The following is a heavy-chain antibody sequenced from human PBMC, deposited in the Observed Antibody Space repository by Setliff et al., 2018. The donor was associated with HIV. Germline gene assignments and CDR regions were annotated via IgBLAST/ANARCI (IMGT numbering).Heavy chain of an antibody. J-gene: IGHJ4*01. D-gene: IGHD6-25*01. CDR2: MNIDSGHT. CDR3: ARVPSGAAGLVRACFYF. Sequence: ASVKVSCKASGYSFTAYGISWVRQAPGQGFEWMGLMNIDSGHTNFAQKFQDRVTVTTDTSTNTTYMELRGLRSDDTATYYCARVPSGAAGLVRACFYFWGQGTLVTVSS. V-gene: IGHV1-18*01. CDR1: GYSFTAYG.